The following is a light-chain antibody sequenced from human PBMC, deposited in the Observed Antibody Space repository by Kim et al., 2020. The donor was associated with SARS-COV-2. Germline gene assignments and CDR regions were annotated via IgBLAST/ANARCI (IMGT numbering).Light chain of an antibody. V-gene: IGKV3-11*01. CDR1: RSVSNY. CDR2: DAS. CDR3: QQRGNWPRT. Sequence: LSPGERATLSCRASRSVSNYLAWYQQKPGQAPRLLIYDASNRATGIPARFSGSGSGADFTLTISSLEPEDFALYYCQQRGNWPRTFGQGTKVDIK. J-gene: IGKJ1*01.